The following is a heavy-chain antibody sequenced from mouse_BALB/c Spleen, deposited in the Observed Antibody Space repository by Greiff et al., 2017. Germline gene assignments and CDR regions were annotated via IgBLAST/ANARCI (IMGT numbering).Heavy chain of an antibody. CDR2: IYPGDGDT. J-gene: IGHJ3*01. CDR3: AAYYRYDDSFAY. CDR1: GYTFTSYW. V-gene: IGHV1-87*01. D-gene: IGHD2-14*01. Sequence: QVQLQQSGAELARPGASVKLSCKASGYTFTSYWMQWVKQRPGQGLEWIGAIYPGDGDTRYTQKFKGKATLTADKSSSTAYMQLSSLASEDSAVYYCAAYYRYDDSFAYWGQGTLVTVSA.